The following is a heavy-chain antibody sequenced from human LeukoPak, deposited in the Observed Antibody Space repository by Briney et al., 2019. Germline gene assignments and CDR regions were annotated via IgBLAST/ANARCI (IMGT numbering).Heavy chain of an antibody. CDR3: ARDWSSYYYYYYGMDV. D-gene: IGHD3-3*01. CDR1: GYTFTSYD. CDR2: MNPNSGNT. V-gene: IGHV1-8*01. Sequence: GASVKVSCKASGYTFTSYDINWVRQATGQGLEWMGWMNPNSGNTGYAQKFQGRVTMTRNTSISTAYMELSSLRSEDTAVYYCARDWSSYYYYYYGMDVWGQGTTVTVS. J-gene: IGHJ6*02.